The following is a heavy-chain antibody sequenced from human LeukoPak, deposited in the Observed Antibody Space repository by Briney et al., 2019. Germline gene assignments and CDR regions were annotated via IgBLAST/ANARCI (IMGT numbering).Heavy chain of an antibody. Sequence: SETLSLTCSVSGGSISSSSSYWGWIRQPPGKGLEWIGSIYYSGSSFDNPALKSRVTISVDTSKNQFSLKLSSVSAADTAVYYCARHRSGWLQSSFDYWGQGTLVTVSS. D-gene: IGHD5-24*01. J-gene: IGHJ4*02. CDR1: GGSISSSSSY. V-gene: IGHV4-39*01. CDR2: IYYSGSS. CDR3: ARHRSGWLQSSFDY.